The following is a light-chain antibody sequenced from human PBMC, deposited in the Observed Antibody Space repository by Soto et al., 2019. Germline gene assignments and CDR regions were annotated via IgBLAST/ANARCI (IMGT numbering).Light chain of an antibody. Sequence: QSVLTQPASVSGSPGQSMTISCTGTSSDVGGYNYVSWYQQHPGKAPKLMIYEVSNRPSGVSNRFSGSKSGNTASLTISGLQAEDEADYYCSSYTSSSTVFGTGTRSPS. CDR2: EVS. V-gene: IGLV2-14*01. J-gene: IGLJ1*01. CDR3: SSYTSSSTV. CDR1: SSDVGGYNY.